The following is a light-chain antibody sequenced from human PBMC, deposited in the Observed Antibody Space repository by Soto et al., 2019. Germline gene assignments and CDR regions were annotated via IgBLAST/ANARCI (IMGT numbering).Light chain of an antibody. CDR3: QQYNSYLYT. V-gene: IGKV1-5*01. CDR2: DAS. J-gene: IGKJ2*01. Sequence: DIQMTQSPSTLSASVGDRVTITCRASQSISNWLAWYQQKPGKAPNLLIYDASSLESGVPSRFSGSGSGTEFTLTISSLQPDDFATYYCQQYNSYLYTFGQGTKVDI. CDR1: QSISNW.